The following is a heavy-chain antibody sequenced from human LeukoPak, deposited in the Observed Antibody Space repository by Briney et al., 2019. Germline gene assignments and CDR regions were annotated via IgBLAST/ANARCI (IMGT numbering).Heavy chain of an antibody. CDR3: ARGVVAATPLLVDY. Sequence: ASAKVSCKASGYTFTSYAMHWVRRAPGQRLEWMGWINAGNGNTKYSQEFQGRVTITRDTSASTAYMELSSLRSEDMAVYYCARGVVAATPLLVDYWGQGTLVTVSS. CDR1: GYTFTSYA. D-gene: IGHD2-15*01. CDR2: INAGNGNT. V-gene: IGHV1-3*03. J-gene: IGHJ4*02.